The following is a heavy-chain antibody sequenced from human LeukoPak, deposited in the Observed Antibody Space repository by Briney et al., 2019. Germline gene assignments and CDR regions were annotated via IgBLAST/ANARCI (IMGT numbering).Heavy chain of an antibody. CDR1: GFTFSSYS. J-gene: IGHJ4*02. Sequence: GGSLRLSCAASGFTFSSYSMNWVRQAPGKGLEWVSSISSSSSSIYYADSVKGRFTISRDNAKNSLYLQMNSLRAEDTAVYYCAREVVGGYFDYWGQGTLVTVSS. CDR2: ISSSSSSI. D-gene: IGHD2-15*01. V-gene: IGHV3-21*01. CDR3: AREVVGGYFDY.